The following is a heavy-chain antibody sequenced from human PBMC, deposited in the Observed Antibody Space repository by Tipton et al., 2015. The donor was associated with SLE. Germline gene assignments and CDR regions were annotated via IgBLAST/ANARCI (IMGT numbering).Heavy chain of an antibody. CDR1: GGSISSYY. Sequence: LRLSCTVSGGSISSYYWSWIRQPPGKGLEWIGYISYSGSTNYNPSLKSRVTISVDTSKNQFSLRLSSVTAADTAVYYCATNEASSSWTLGAFDIWGQGTMVTVSS. V-gene: IGHV4-59*01. J-gene: IGHJ3*02. CDR3: ATNEASSSWTLGAFDI. D-gene: IGHD6-13*01. CDR2: ISYSGST.